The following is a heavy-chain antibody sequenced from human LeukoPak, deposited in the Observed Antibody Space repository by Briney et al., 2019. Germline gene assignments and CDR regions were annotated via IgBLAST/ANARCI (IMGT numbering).Heavy chain of an antibody. CDR3: AREYSGYDYLNYYYYMDV. CDR1: GCSISSYY. J-gene: IGHJ6*03. V-gene: IGHV4-4*07. CDR2: SYTSGST. D-gene: IGHD5-12*01. Sequence: SETLSLTCTVSGCSISSYYWSWIRQPAGKGLEWIGRSYTSGSTNYNPSLKSRVTMSVDTSKNQFSLKLSSVTAADTAVYYCAREYSGYDYLNYYYYMDVWGKGTTVTVSS.